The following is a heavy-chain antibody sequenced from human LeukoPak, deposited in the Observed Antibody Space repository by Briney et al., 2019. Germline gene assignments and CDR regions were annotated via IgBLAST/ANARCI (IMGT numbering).Heavy chain of an antibody. V-gene: IGHV1-18*01. CDR1: GYIFTSYD. CDR3: ARGDWFDP. J-gene: IGHJ5*02. CDR2: VSGYNGNT. Sequence: GASVKVSCKASGYIFTSYDINWVRQAPGQGLEWMGWVSGYNGNTNYAQKFEGRVAMTTDTSSSTAYMELRSLRSDDTAIYYCARGDWFDPWGQGTLVTVSS.